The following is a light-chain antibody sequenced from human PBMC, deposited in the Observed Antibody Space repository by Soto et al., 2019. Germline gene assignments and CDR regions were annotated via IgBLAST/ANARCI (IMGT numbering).Light chain of an antibody. CDR3: QQYGGGGYT. Sequence: EVELTQSPGTLSLSPGERATLSCRASQSIVSSSVAWYQQKLGQAPRLVIYGSSTRATGIPPRFSGSASGTDFSLTISRREPEDFAAFYCQQYGGGGYTFGQGTKLEIK. CDR1: QSIVSSS. CDR2: GSS. J-gene: IGKJ2*01. V-gene: IGKV3-20*01.